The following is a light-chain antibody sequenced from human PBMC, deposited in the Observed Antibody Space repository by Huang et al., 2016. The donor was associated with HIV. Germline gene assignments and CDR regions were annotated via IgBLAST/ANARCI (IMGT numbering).Light chain of an antibody. CDR3: QQYGISPWT. V-gene: IGKV3-20*01. Sequence: EVVLTQSPGTLSLSPGERATLSCRASQGVTSNQLAWYQQKPGQAPRRLIYGASARATGIPDRFIGSGSGTGFTLTISRLEPEDSAVYYCQQYGISPWTFGQGTKVEIK. CDR2: GAS. CDR1: QGVTSNQ. J-gene: IGKJ1*01.